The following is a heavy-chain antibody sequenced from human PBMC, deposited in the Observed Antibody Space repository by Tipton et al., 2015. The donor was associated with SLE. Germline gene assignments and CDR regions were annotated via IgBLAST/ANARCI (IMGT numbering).Heavy chain of an antibody. CDR1: GDSVNSYY. CDR3: ARVLLGLRQIGYWYFDL. D-gene: IGHD1-7*01. Sequence: TLSLTCIVSGDSVNSYYWSWIRQSPGKGLEWIGNFHYTGSTNYNPSLKSRLTISVDTSKNQFSLKLSSVTAADTAVYYCARVLLGLRQIGYWYFDLWGRGTLVTVSS. V-gene: IGHV4-59*02. J-gene: IGHJ2*01. CDR2: FHYTGST.